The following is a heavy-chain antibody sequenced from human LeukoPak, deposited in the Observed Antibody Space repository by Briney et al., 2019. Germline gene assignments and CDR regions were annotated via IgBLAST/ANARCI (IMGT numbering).Heavy chain of an antibody. Sequence: GGSLRLSCAASGFTFSSYSMNWVRQAPGKGLEWVSYISSSSSTIYYADSVKGRFTISRDNAKNSLYLQMNSLRAEDTAVYYCAREVAGRDYWGQGTLVTVSS. CDR2: ISSSSSTI. D-gene: IGHD6-19*01. CDR3: AREVAGRDY. J-gene: IGHJ4*02. CDR1: GFTFSSYS. V-gene: IGHV3-48*01.